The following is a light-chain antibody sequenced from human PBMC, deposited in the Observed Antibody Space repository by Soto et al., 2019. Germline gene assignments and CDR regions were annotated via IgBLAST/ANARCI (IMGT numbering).Light chain of an antibody. CDR3: GTWSNNLSAGQV. CDR1: SSDVGFYNY. Sequence: QSALTQPASVSGSPGQSIAISCTGSSSDVGFYNYISWYQQHPGKVPKLIIYEVTNRPSGVSNRFSGSKSGNTASLTISGLQAEDEADYYCGTWSNNLSAGQVFGGGT. J-gene: IGLJ2*01. CDR2: EVT. V-gene: IGLV2-14*01.